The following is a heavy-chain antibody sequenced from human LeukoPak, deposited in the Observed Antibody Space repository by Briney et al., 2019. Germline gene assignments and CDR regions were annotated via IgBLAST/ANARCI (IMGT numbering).Heavy chain of an antibody. D-gene: IGHD6-19*01. J-gene: IGHJ4*02. V-gene: IGHV3-23*01. CDR2: ISSSGGSI. Sequence: GGSLRLSCAASGFTFSSYGMSWVRQAPGKGLEWVSGISSSGGSIYYADSVKGRFTISRDNSKNTLYLQMGSLRAEDMAVYYCARVTAVAGTFDYWGQGTLVTVSS. CDR3: ARVTAVAGTFDY. CDR1: GFTFSSYG.